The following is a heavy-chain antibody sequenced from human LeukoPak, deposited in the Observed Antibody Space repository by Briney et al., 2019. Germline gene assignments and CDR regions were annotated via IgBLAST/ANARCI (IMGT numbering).Heavy chain of an antibody. CDR3: ARVRTIRTENYFDY. CDR1: GYTFTSYA. CDR2: INAGNGNT. D-gene: IGHD1-14*01. V-gene: IGHV1-3*01. J-gene: IGHJ4*02. Sequence: ASVKVSCKASGYTFTSYAMHWVRQAPGQRLEWMGWINAGNGNTKYSQKFQGRVTITRDTSASTAYMELSSLRSEDTAVYYCARVRTIRTENYFDYWGQGTLVTVSS.